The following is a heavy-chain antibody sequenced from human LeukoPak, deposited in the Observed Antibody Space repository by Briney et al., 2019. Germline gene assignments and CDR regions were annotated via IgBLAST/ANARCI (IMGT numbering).Heavy chain of an antibody. D-gene: IGHD6-13*01. CDR1: GGSISSGGYY. Sequence: PSQTLSLTCTVSGGSISSGGYYWSWIRQPPGKGLEWIGYIYHSGSTYYNPSLKSRVTISVDRSKNQFSLKLSSVTAADTAVYYCARVIAKPDTGVAFDIWGQGTMDTVSS. CDR2: IYHSGST. J-gene: IGHJ3*02. V-gene: IGHV4-30-2*01. CDR3: ARVIAKPDTGVAFDI.